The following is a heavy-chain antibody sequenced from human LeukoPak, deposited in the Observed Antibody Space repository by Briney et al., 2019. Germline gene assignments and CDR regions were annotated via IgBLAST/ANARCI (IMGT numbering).Heavy chain of an antibody. J-gene: IGHJ4*02. V-gene: IGHV1-2*02. CDR2: INPNSGGT. D-gene: IGHD6-19*01. Sequence: SVKVSCKASGYTFTVYYMHWVRQAPGQGLEWMGWINPNSGGTNYAQKFQGRVTMTWDTSISTAYMELSRLRSDDTAVYYCARDRARVAGLYSFDYWGQGTPVTVSS. CDR3: ARDRARVAGLYSFDY. CDR1: GYTFTVYY.